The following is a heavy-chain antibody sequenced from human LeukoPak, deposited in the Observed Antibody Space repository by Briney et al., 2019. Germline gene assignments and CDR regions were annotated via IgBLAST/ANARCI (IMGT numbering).Heavy chain of an antibody. CDR3: AKEQGQQLVLNPFDY. CDR2: ISGSGGST. Sequence: GSLRLSCAASGFTFSSYAMSWVRQAPGKGLEWISAISGSGGSTYYADSVKGRFTVPRDNSKNTLYLQMNSLRAEDTAVYYCAKEQGQQLVLNPFDYWGQGALVTVSS. V-gene: IGHV3-23*01. D-gene: IGHD6-13*01. J-gene: IGHJ4*02. CDR1: GFTFSSYA.